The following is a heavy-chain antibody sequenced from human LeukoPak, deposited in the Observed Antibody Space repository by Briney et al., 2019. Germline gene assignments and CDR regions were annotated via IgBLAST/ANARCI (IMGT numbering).Heavy chain of an antibody. CDR3: ARDPSNSSGYHAHFDS. D-gene: IGHD3-22*01. CDR1: GGTFSSYA. CDR2: IIPIFGTA. Sequence: SVKVSCKASGGTFSSYAISWVRQAPGQGLEWMGGIIPIFGTANYAQKFQGRVTITADESTSTAYMELSSLRSEDTAVYYCARDPSNSSGYHAHFDSWGQGTLVTVSS. J-gene: IGHJ4*02. V-gene: IGHV1-69*01.